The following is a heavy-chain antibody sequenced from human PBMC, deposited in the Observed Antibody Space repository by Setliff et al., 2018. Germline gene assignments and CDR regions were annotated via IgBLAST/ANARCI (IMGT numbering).Heavy chain of an antibody. CDR2: IISNSLTI. J-gene: IGHJ4*02. Sequence: GGSLRLSCAASGFNFNLYNMNWVRQAPGKGLEWVSYIISNSLTIHYADSVRGRFTISRDNARNSLYLQMDNLRAEDTAVYYCARDPPNSGWAFDYWGQGTLVTVSS. CDR3: ARDPPNSGWAFDY. D-gene: IGHD6-19*01. CDR1: GFNFNLYN. V-gene: IGHV3-48*01.